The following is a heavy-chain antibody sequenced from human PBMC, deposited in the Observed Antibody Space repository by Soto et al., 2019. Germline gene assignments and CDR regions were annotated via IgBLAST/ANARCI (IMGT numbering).Heavy chain of an antibody. J-gene: IGHJ6*02. CDR1: GGSISSSNW. V-gene: IGHV4-4*02. CDR2: IYHSGST. Sequence: PSETLSLTCAVSGGSISSSNWWSWVRQPPGKGLEWIGEIYHSGSTNYNPSLKSRVTISVDKSKNQFSLKLSSVTAADTAVYYCARSWALGYCSSTSCYTPYYYGMDVWGQGTTVTVYS. D-gene: IGHD2-2*02. CDR3: ARSWALGYCSSTSCYTPYYYGMDV.